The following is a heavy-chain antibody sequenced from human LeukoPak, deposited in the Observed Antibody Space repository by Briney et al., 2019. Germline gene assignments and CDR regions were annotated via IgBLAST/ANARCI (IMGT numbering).Heavy chain of an antibody. D-gene: IGHD2-8*01. Sequence: SETLSLTCTVSGGSISSYYWSWIRQPPGKGLEWIGYIYYSGSTNYNPSLKSRVTISVDTSKNQFSLKLSSVTAADTAVYYCARGVMARLRFDYWGQGTLVTVSS. CDR2: IYYSGST. V-gene: IGHV4-59*01. CDR1: GGSISSYY. J-gene: IGHJ4*02. CDR3: ARGVMARLRFDY.